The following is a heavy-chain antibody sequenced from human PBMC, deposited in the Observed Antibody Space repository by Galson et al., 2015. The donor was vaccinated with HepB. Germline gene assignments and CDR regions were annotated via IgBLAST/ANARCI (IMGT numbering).Heavy chain of an antibody. Sequence: SLRLSCAASGFTFDDYTMHWVHQAPGKGLEWVSLISWDGGSTYYADSVKGRFTISRDNSKNSLYLQMNSLRTEDTALYYCAKEGGITNTAAGYYSYGMDVWGQGTTVTVSS. CDR3: AKEGGITNTAAGYYSYGMDV. V-gene: IGHV3-43*01. CDR1: GFTFDDYT. D-gene: IGHD6-13*01. J-gene: IGHJ6*02. CDR2: ISWDGGST.